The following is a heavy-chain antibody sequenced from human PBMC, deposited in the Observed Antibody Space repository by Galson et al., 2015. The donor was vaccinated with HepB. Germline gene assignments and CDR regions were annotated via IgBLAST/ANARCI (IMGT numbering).Heavy chain of an antibody. CDR1: GFTFSSYA. J-gene: IGHJ2*01. V-gene: IGHV3-30*04. CDR2: ISYDGSNK. D-gene: IGHD3-10*01. CDR3: ASVGFGELFDHGDPVYFDL. Sequence: LRLSCAAPGFTFSSYAMHWVRQAPGKGLEWVAVISYDGSNKYYADSVKGRFTISRDNSKNTLYLQMNSLRAEDTAVYYCASVGFGELFDHGDPVYFDLWGRGTLVTVSS.